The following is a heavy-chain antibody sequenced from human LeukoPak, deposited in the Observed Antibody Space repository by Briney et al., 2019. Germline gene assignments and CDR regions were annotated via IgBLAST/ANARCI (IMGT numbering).Heavy chain of an antibody. J-gene: IGHJ5*02. CDR1: GYTFTSYD. CDR3: ARAEQLENWFDP. Sequence: ASVKVSCKASGYTFTSYDINWVRRATGQGLEWMGWMNPNSGNTGYAQKFQGRVTMTRNTSISTAYMELSSLRSEDTAVYYCARAEQLENWFDPWGQGTLVTVSS. V-gene: IGHV1-8*01. D-gene: IGHD6-13*01. CDR2: MNPNSGNT.